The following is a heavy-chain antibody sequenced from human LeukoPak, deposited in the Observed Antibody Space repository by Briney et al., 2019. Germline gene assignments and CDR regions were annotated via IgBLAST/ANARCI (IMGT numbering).Heavy chain of an antibody. Sequence: SETLSLTCTVSGGSISSYYWSWIRLPAGKGLEWIGRIYTSGSTNYNPSLKSRVTMSVDTSKNQFSLKLSSVTAADTAVYYCARVRPTSSGWYYFDYWGQGTLVTVSS. CDR3: ARVRPTSSGWYYFDY. D-gene: IGHD6-19*01. CDR1: GGSISSYY. CDR2: IYTSGST. J-gene: IGHJ4*02. V-gene: IGHV4-4*07.